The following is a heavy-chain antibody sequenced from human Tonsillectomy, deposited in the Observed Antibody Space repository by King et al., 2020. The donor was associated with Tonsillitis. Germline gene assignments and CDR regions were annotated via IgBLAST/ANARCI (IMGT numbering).Heavy chain of an antibody. CDR1: GFSFSNYG. CDR3: AKCCPACTSNSCYDQSLDD. CDR2: ISYDGSNK. Sequence: VQLVESGGGVVQPGRSLRLSCAASGFSFSNYGMHWVRQAPGKGLEWVAVISYDGSNKYYADSVQGRFTISRDNSKNTLFLQMNSLRPEDTAVYYCAKCCPACTSNSCYDQSLDDWGQGNLVIVSS. D-gene: IGHD2-2*01. V-gene: IGHV3-30*18. J-gene: IGHJ4*02.